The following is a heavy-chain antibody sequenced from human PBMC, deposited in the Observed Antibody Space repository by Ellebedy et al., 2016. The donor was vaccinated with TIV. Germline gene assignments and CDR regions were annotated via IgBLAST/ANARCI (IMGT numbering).Heavy chain of an antibody. Sequence: SETLSLTCTVSGGSISGHYWTWIRQSPGKGLEWIGDIYYSGSTNYNPSLKSRVTISVDTSQNQFSLKLSSVTAADTAVYYCARDRRVLGEGWNYGMDVWGQGTTVTVSS. CDR3: ARDRRVLGEGWNYGMDV. V-gene: IGHV4-59*11. CDR2: IYYSGST. D-gene: IGHD3-3*01. CDR1: GGSISGHY. J-gene: IGHJ6*02.